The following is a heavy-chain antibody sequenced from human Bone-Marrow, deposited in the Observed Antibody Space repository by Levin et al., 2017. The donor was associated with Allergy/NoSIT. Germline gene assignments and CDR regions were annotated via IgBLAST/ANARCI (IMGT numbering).Heavy chain of an antibody. Sequence: HGESLKISCEASGFTFDDYGFHWVRQAPGKGLEWVAFISYEGAKTNYGDSGRGRFSISRDSSKNTLYLQMNSLRPEDTATYYCAKDRGYTVAASRNGDYCDHWGQGILVIVST. V-gene: IGHV3-30*18. CDR3: AKDRGYTVAASRNGDYCDH. CDR2: ISYEGAKT. CDR1: GFTFDDYG. J-gene: IGHJ4*02. D-gene: IGHD6-25*01.